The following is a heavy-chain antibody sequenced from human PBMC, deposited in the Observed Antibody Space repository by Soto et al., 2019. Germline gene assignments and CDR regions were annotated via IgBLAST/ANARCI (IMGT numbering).Heavy chain of an antibody. D-gene: IGHD3-16*01. Sequence: SETMSLTCTVSGGSLSSGGYYWRWISPHPGKGLEWIGYIYYSGSTYYNPSLKSRVTISVDTSKNQFSLKLSSVTAADTAVYYCARTSAFGRGGFDPRGQGTLVTVSS. CDR2: IYYSGST. CDR3: ARTSAFGRGGFDP. V-gene: IGHV4-31*03. CDR1: GGSLSSGGYY. J-gene: IGHJ5*02.